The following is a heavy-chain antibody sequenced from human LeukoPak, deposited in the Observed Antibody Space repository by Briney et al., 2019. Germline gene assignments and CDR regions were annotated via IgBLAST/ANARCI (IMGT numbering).Heavy chain of an antibody. Sequence: GGSLRLSCAASGFTFSSYSMNWVRQAPGKGPEWVGRIKSKTDGETTDYAAAVKSRFSLSRDDSKNMVYLQMTSLKTDDTAVYYCTTLVGAPTYWGQGTPVTVSS. CDR1: GFTFSSYS. V-gene: IGHV3-15*01. CDR3: TTLVGAPTY. CDR2: IKSKTDGETT. J-gene: IGHJ4*02. D-gene: IGHD1-26*01.